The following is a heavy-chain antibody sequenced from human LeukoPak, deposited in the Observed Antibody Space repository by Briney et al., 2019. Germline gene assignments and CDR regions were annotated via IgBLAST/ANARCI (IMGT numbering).Heavy chain of an antibody. Sequence: ETGGSLRLSCAASGFTFSSYWMHWVRQAPGKGQVWVSRINTDGSSTSYEDSVKGRFTISRDNAKNTLYLQMNSLRVEDTAVYYCARDRSPYWFDPWGQGTLVTVSS. CDR2: INTDGSST. V-gene: IGHV3-74*01. CDR3: ARDRSPYWFDP. CDR1: GFTFSSYW. J-gene: IGHJ5*02.